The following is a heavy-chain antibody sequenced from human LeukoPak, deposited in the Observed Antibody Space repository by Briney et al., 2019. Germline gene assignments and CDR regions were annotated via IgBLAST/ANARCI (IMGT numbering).Heavy chain of an antibody. J-gene: IGHJ5*02. D-gene: IGHD6-19*01. V-gene: IGHV4-34*01. CDR2: INHSGST. CDR3: ASRWRGIAVADRRNWFDP. CDR1: GGSFSGHY. Sequence: PSETLSLACAVYGGSFSGHYWSWIRQPPGKGLEWIGEINHSGSTNYNPSLKSRVTISVDTSKNQLSLKLRSATAADTAVYYCASRWRGIAVADRRNWFDPWGQGTLVTVSS.